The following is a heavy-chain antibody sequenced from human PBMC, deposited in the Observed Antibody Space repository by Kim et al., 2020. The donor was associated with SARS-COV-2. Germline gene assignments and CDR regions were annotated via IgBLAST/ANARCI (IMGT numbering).Heavy chain of an antibody. J-gene: IGHJ4*02. CDR3: ARVVSGPFDY. CDR2: ST. V-gene: IGHV4-59*01. D-gene: IGHD2-15*01. Sequence: STNYNPSLKSRVTISVDTSKNQFSLKLSSVTAADTAVYYCARVVSGPFDYWGQGTLVTVSS.